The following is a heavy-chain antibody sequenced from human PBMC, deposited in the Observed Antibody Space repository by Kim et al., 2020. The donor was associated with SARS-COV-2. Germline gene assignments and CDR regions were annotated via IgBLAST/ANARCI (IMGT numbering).Heavy chain of an antibody. V-gene: IGHV3-23*01. D-gene: IGHD6-19*01. CDR3: AKGAGDPFFFDY. Sequence: YADSVKGRFTISRDNSKNTLFLQMNNLRAEDTAVYYCAKGAGDPFFFDYWGQGTLVTVSS. J-gene: IGHJ4*02.